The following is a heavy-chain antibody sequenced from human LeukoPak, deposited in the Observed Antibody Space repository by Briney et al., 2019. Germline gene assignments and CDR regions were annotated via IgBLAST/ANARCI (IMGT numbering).Heavy chain of an antibody. D-gene: IGHD4-17*01. CDR1: GGTFSSYA. CDR3: ARDIDNGDYVVY. J-gene: IGHJ4*02. Sequence: SVKVSCKASGGTFSSYAISWVRQAPGQGLEWMGGIIPIFGTANYAQKFQGRVTITADESTSTAYMELSSLRSEDTAVYYCARDIDNGDYVVYWGQGTLVTVSS. V-gene: IGHV1-69*13. CDR2: IIPIFGTA.